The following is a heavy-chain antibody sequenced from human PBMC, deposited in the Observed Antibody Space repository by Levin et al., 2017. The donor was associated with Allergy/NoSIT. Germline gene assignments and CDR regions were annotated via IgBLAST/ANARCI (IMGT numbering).Heavy chain of an antibody. CDR2: IYPDDSET. CDR1: GYSFINYW. CDR3: ASLSFPNWSGYGMDV. Sequence: RGESLKISCKGSGYSFINYWMAWVRQMPGKGLEWMGFIYPDDSETRYSPSFQGQVTISADKSISTAYLQWSSLKASDTAMYYCASLSFPNWSGYGMDVWGQGTTVIVSS. D-gene: IGHD3-3*01. V-gene: IGHV5-51*01. J-gene: IGHJ6*02.